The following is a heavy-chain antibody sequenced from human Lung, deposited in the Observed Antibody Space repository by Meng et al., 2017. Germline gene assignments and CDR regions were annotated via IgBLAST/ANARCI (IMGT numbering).Heavy chain of an antibody. D-gene: IGHD1-1*01. CDR3: TNDRLDH. V-gene: IGHV3-74*02. Sequence: EVQLVASGGGLVQPGGSLGLSCAASGFTFTDHWMHWVRQGPGKGLVWVSRINRDGTKPTYADSVKGRFTISRDNAKNTLYLQMNNLRAEDTAFYYCTNDRLDHWGQGALVTVSS. CDR1: GFTFTDHW. CDR2: INRDGTKP. J-gene: IGHJ1*01.